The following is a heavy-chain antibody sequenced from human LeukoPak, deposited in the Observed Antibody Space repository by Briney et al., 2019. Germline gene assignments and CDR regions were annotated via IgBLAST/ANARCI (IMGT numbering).Heavy chain of an antibody. D-gene: IGHD3-10*01. CDR3: ARNPTMVRGVPNWFDP. Sequence: GGSLRLSCAASGFTFSVYGMHWVRQGPGKGLEWVALISHDGGNKNYTDSVKGRFTISRDNSKNTLYLQMNSLRAEDTAVYYCARNPTMVRGVPNWFDPWGQGTLVTVSS. CDR2: ISHDGGNK. J-gene: IGHJ5*02. CDR1: GFTFSVYG. V-gene: IGHV3-30*03.